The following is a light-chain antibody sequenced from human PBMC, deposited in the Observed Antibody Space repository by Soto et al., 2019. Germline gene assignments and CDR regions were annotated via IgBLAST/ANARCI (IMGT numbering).Light chain of an antibody. CDR2: DVN. Sequence: QSALTQPASVSGSPGQSITISCTGTSSDIGGYKYVSWYQQHPAKAPKLMIYDVNNRPSGVSNRFAGSKSGNTASLTISGLQAEDEADYYCSSYTTVSTLVVFGGGTKLTVL. J-gene: IGLJ2*01. CDR3: SSYTTVSTLVV. V-gene: IGLV2-14*03. CDR1: SSDIGGYKY.